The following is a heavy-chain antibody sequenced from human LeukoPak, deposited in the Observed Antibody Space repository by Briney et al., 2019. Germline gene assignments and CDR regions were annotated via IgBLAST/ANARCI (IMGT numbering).Heavy chain of an antibody. D-gene: IGHD2-8*01. CDR2: IYPGDSDT. CDR1: GYSFTSYW. Sequence: GESLKISCKGSGYSFTSYWIGWVRQMPGKSLEWMGIIYPGDSDTRYSPSFQGQVTISADKSISTAYLQWSSLKASDTAMYYCARHGPENPNSETFDYWGQGTLVTVSS. CDR3: ARHGPENPNSETFDY. J-gene: IGHJ4*02. V-gene: IGHV5-51*01.